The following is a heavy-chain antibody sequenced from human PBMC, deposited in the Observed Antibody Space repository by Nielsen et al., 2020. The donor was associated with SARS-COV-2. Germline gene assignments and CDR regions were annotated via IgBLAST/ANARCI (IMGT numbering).Heavy chain of an antibody. CDR1: GGSFSAYC. V-gene: IGHV4-34*01. Sequence: SETLSLTCAVYGGSFSAYCWTWVRQLPGKGLEWIGEITHGGTTNYNPSLKSRVTMSVDTSKNQFSLKLSSVTAADTSVYYCAGNKFMTISGVLRIPPFDYWGQGILVTVSS. D-gene: IGHD3-3*01. J-gene: IGHJ4*02. CDR3: AGNKFMTISGVLRIPPFDY. CDR2: ITHGGTT.